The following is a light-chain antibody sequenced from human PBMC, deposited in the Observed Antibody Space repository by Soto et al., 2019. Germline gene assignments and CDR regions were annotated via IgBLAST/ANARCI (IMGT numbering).Light chain of an antibody. Sequence: EVVLTQSPATLSVSPGERATLSCRASQTVSRSLAWYQQKPGQAPRLLIYGASSRATGIPDRFSGSGSGTDFTLTISRLEPEDFAVYYCQQYGSSPITFGQGTRLEIK. CDR2: GAS. J-gene: IGKJ5*01. V-gene: IGKV3-20*01. CDR3: QQYGSSPIT. CDR1: QTVSRS.